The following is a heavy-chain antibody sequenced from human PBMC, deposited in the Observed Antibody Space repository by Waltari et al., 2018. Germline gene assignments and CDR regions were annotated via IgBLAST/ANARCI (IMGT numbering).Heavy chain of an antibody. Sequence: EVQLLESGGGLVPPGGSLRLSCAASGFSFSGSWMTWVRQAPGKGLEWVAEINPDGSGEYYVDSVNGRFTISRDNTKNSLYLQMNSLRPDDTAVYFCARDPAFGAFDFWGQGTVVTVSS. CDR3: ARDPAFGAFDF. CDR2: INPDGSGE. V-gene: IGHV3-7*01. D-gene: IGHD3-10*01. CDR1: GFSFSGSW. J-gene: IGHJ3*01.